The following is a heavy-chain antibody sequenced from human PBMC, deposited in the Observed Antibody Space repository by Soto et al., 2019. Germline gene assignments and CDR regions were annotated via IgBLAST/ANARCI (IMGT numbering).Heavy chain of an antibody. CDR3: GRHDLTYYFLAINY. CDR1: SCSISIYY. CDR2: IYYSGST. D-gene: IGHD3-16*01. J-gene: IGHJ4*02. Sequence: SETLSLTCTVSSCSISIYYWSWIRQPPGKGLEWIGYIYYSGSTNYNPSLKSRVTISVDTSKNQFTLNLASVSAADTAVYYCGRHDLTYYFLAINYWGQGTLVTVSS. V-gene: IGHV4-59*08.